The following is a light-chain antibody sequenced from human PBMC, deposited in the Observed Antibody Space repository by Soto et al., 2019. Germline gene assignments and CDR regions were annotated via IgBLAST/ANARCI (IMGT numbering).Light chain of an antibody. CDR3: QHRSGWWT. J-gene: IGKJ1*01. CDR1: QTISTF. V-gene: IGKV3-11*01. Sequence: EIVLTQSPATLSLSPGDRATLSCRASQTISTFLAWYQHKPGQAPRLLIYDASSRAAGVPSRFRGSGSGADFSLTIVSLEPEDSAFYYCQHRSGWWTFGQGTKVE. CDR2: DAS.